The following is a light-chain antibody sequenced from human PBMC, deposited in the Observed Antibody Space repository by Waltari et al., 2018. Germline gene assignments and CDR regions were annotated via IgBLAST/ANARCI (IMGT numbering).Light chain of an antibody. CDR3: QQYHSYSLLT. CDR1: QSISNW. Sequence: DIQMTQSPSTLSAYVGDRFTITCRASQSISNWLAWYQQKPGKAPNLLIYKASTLESGVPSSFIGSGSGTEFTLTISSLQPYDFASYYCQQYHSYSLLTFGGCTKVEIK. J-gene: IGKJ4*01. CDR2: KAS. V-gene: IGKV1-5*03.